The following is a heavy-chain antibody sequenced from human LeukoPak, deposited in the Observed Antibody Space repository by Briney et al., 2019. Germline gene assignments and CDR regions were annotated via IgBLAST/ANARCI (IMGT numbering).Heavy chain of an antibody. Sequence: PGRSLRLSCAASGFTFSSYGMHWVRQAPGKGLEWVAFIRYDGSNKYYADSVKGRFTISRDNSKNTLYLQMNSLRAEDTAVYYCAKGGYQLLPGPLDYWGQGTLVTVSS. CDR1: GFTFSSYG. D-gene: IGHD2-2*01. V-gene: IGHV3-30*02. CDR2: IRYDGSNK. CDR3: AKGGYQLLPGPLDY. J-gene: IGHJ4*02.